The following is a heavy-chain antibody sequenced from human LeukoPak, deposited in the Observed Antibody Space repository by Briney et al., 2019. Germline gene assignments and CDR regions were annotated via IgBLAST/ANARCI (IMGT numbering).Heavy chain of an antibody. CDR2: IRYDGSNK. CDR3: AHQKGYSYYFDY. D-gene: IGHD3-22*01. J-gene: IGHJ4*02. Sequence: GGSLRLSCAASGFTFSSYGMHWVRQAPGKGLEWVAFIRYDGSNKYYADSVKGRFTISRDNSKNTLYLQMNSLRAEDTAVYYCAHQKGYSYYFDYWGQGTLVTVSS. CDR1: GFTFSSYG. V-gene: IGHV3-30*02.